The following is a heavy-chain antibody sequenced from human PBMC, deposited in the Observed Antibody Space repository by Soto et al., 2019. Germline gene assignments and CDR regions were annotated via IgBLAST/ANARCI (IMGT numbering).Heavy chain of an antibody. Sequence: GFLRLSCAASGFTFSSYSMNLVRQAPGKGLEWVSSISSSSSYIYYADSVKGRFTISRDNAKNSLYLQMNSLRAEDTAVYYCVRVAVAGSNRFDPWGQGTLVTVSS. D-gene: IGHD6-19*01. CDR1: GFTFSSYS. CDR2: ISSSSSYI. CDR3: VRVAVAGSNRFDP. J-gene: IGHJ5*02. V-gene: IGHV3-21*01.